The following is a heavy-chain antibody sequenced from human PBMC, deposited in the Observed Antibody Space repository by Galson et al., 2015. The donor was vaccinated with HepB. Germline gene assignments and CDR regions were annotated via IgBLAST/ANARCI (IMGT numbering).Heavy chain of an antibody. CDR2: IKQDGSEK. Sequence: SLRLSCAASGFTFSRHWMTWVRQAPGKGLEWVANIKQDGSEKYYVDSVKGRFIISRDNAKNSLYLEMNSLRAEDTAIYYCAKDQSSGWYDGADYWGQGTLVTVSS. V-gene: IGHV3-7*03. D-gene: IGHD6-19*01. CDR1: GFTFSRHW. J-gene: IGHJ4*02. CDR3: AKDQSSGWYDGADY.